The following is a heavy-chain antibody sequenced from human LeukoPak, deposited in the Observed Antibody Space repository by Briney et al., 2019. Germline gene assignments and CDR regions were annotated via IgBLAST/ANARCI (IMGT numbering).Heavy chain of an antibody. V-gene: IGHV3-64*01. Sequence: GGSLRLSCAASGFTFSSYAMHWVRQAPGKGLEYVSAISSNGGSTYYANSVKGRFTISRDNAKNSLYLQMNSLRAEDTAVYYCARATYYYDSSGYSDYYYYMDVWGKGTTVTVSS. CDR2: ISSNGGST. J-gene: IGHJ6*03. CDR1: GFTFSSYA. D-gene: IGHD3-22*01. CDR3: ARATYYYDSSGYSDYYYYMDV.